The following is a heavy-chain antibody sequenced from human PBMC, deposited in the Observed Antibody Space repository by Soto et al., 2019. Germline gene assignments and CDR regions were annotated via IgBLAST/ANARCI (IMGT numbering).Heavy chain of an antibody. D-gene: IGHD1-26*01. V-gene: IGHV5-51*01. CDR1: GYSVTSYS. CDR2: IYPGDSDT. J-gene: IGHJ6*02. Sequence: PGECLKISGEGSGYSVTSYSVGWVRQMAGNGLEWMGIIYPGDSDTRYSPSFQGQVTISADKSISTAYLQWSSLKASDTAMYYCARRQHDLLSFWGRRTTVLVSS. CDR3: ARRQHDLLSF.